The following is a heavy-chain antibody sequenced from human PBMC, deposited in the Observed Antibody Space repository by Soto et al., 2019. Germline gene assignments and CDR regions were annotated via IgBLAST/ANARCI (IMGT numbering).Heavy chain of an antibody. Sequence: PLDTLSLTCAVSGGSISSGGYSWSWIRRPPGKGLEWIGYIYHIGSTYYNPSLKSRVTISVDRSKNQFSLKLSSVTAADTAVYYCARGPATVTSRYGMDVWGQGITVTVSS. V-gene: IGHV4-30-2*01. CDR2: IYHIGST. CDR3: ARGPATVTSRYGMDV. D-gene: IGHD4-17*01. CDR1: GGSISSGGYS. J-gene: IGHJ6*02.